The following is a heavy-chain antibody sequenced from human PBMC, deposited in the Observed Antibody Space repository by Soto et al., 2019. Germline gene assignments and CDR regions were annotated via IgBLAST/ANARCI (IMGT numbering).Heavy chain of an antibody. CDR3: AKASYDSSGYGEYFQH. CDR1: GFTFSSYG. Sequence: GGSLRLSCAASGFTFSSYGMHWVRQAPGKGLEWVAVISYDGSNKYYADSVKGRFTIPRDNSKNTLYLQMNSLRAEYTAVYYCAKASYDSSGYGEYFQHWGQGTLVTVSS. D-gene: IGHD3-22*01. J-gene: IGHJ1*01. V-gene: IGHV3-30*18. CDR2: ISYDGSNK.